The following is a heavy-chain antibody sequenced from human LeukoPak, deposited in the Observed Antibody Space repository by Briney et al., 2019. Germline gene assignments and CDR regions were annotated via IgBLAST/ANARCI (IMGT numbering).Heavy chain of an antibody. CDR3: ARLRFYYDSSGYNYFDY. CDR2: IYYTGTA. Sequence: SETLSLTCSVSRGSISRTSYSWGWIRQPPGEGLEWIGNIYYTGTAYHNPSLKSRVTISLDTSKSHFSLNLSSVTAADTAIYYCARLRFYYDSSGYNYFDYWGPGTLITVSS. D-gene: IGHD3-22*01. V-gene: IGHV4-39*07. CDR1: RGSISRTSYS. J-gene: IGHJ4*02.